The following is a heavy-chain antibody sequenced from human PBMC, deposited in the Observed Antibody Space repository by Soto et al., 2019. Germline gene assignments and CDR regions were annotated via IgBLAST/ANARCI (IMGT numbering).Heavy chain of an antibody. CDR2: FDPEDGET. Sequence: ASVKVSCKVSGYTLTELSMHWVRQAPGKGLEWMGGFDPEDGETIYAQKFQGRVTMTEDTSTDTAYMELSSLRSEDTAVYYCGTGSISLRYYYYMDVWGKGTTVTVSS. CDR1: GYTLTELS. J-gene: IGHJ6*03. CDR3: GTGSISLRYYYYMDV. D-gene: IGHD4-17*01. V-gene: IGHV1-24*01.